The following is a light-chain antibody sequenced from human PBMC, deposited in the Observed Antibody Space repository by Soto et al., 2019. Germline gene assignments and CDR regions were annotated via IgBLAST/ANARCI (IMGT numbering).Light chain of an antibody. V-gene: IGLV2-23*01. CDR2: EGS. J-gene: IGLJ1*01. CDR1: SSDVGSYNL. CDR3: CSYAGSSGYV. Sequence: QSALTQPASVSGSPGQSITISCTGTSSDVGSYNLVSWYQQHPGKAPKLMIYEGSKRPSGVSNRFSGSKSGNTASLTISGLQAEDEADYYCCSYAGSSGYVFVTGTKVTVL.